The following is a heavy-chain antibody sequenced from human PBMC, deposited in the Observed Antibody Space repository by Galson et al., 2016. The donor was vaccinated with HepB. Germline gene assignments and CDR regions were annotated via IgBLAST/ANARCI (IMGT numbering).Heavy chain of an antibody. V-gene: IGHV5-51*03. D-gene: IGHD3-16*01. CDR2: IYPDDSDT. CDR1: GNIFSARW. J-gene: IGHJ4*02. Sequence: QSGAEVKKPGESLKISCKVSGNIFSARWIGWVRQMPGKGLEWMGMIYPDDSDTRYSPSFQGQVTISADKSISTAFLQWSSLKASDTAIYYCAREVGDFDYWGQGTLVTVSS. CDR3: AREVGDFDY.